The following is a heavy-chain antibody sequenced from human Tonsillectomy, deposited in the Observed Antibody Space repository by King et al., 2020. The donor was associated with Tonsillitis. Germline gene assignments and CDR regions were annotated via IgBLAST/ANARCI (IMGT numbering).Heavy chain of an antibody. CDR3: AKDRWLGDLYGYFDY. Sequence: EVQLVESGGGVVQPGGSLRLSCAASGFIFDDYAMHWVRQAPGKGLEWVSLISGDGDSAYFADSVKGGFTISRDSSKNSLYLQMNSLRTEDTALYYCAKDRWLGDLYGYFDYWGQGTLVTVSS. V-gene: IGHV3-43*02. CDR2: ISGDGDSA. J-gene: IGHJ4*02. D-gene: IGHD3-10*01. CDR1: GFIFDDYA.